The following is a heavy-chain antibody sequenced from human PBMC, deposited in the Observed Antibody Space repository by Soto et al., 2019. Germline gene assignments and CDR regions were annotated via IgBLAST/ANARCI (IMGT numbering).Heavy chain of an antibody. D-gene: IGHD3-9*01. Sequence: PGGSLRLSCAASGFTFSNAWMSWVRQAPGKGLEWVGRIKSKTDGGTTDYAAPVKGRFAISRDDSKNTLYLQMNSLKTEDTAVYYCTTVYYDILTGTRYIDYWGQGTLVTVSS. CDR1: GFTFSNAW. CDR3: TTVYYDILTGTRYIDY. V-gene: IGHV3-15*01. J-gene: IGHJ4*02. CDR2: IKSKTDGGTT.